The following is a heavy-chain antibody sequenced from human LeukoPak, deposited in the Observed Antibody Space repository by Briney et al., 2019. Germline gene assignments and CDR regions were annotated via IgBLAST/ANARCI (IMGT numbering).Heavy chain of an antibody. J-gene: IGHJ5*02. CDR1: GGSISSYY. D-gene: IGHD2-2*01. CDR3: ARDGVVVVPAAPGWFDP. Sequence: SETLSLTCAVSGGSISSYYWSWIRQPPGKGLEWIGYIYYSGSTNYNPSLKSRVTMSVDTSKNQFSLKLSSVTAADTAVYYCARDGVVVVPAAPGWFDPWGQGTLVTVSS. CDR2: IYYSGST. V-gene: IGHV4-59*12.